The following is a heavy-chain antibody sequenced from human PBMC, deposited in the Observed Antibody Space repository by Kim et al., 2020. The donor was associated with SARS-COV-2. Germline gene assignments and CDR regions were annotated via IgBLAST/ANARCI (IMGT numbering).Heavy chain of an antibody. J-gene: IGHJ4*02. V-gene: IGHV4-4*02. D-gene: IGHD6-19*01. CDR2: T. CDR3: SGSSGWYRLDY. Sequence: TNYNPSLKSRVTISVDKSKNHFAMNLNSVTAADTAVYYCSGSSGWYRLDYWGQGTLVTVSS.